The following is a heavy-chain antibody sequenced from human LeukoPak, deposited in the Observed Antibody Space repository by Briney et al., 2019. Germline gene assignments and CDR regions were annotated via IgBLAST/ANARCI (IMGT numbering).Heavy chain of an antibody. D-gene: IGHD6-6*01. CDR1: GFMFTDSW. J-gene: IGHJ5*01. Sequence: GGSLRLPCAASGFMFTDSWMAWVRQAPGKGLEWLANINEDGSDKNYVVALKGRFTISRDNAKNSLYLQMHSLRAEDTAVYYCAKDQRRYGSSSTGPFDSWGQGTLVTVSS. CDR2: INEDGSDK. V-gene: IGHV3-7*01. CDR3: AKDQRRYGSSSTGPFDS.